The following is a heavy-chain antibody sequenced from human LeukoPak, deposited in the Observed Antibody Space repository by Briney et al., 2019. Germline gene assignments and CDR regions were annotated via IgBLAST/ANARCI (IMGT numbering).Heavy chain of an antibody. V-gene: IGHV3-49*03. CDR3: TPNDFWAPSYYYGMDV. J-gene: IGHJ6*02. D-gene: IGHD3-3*01. Sequence: GGSLRLSCTASGFTFGDYAMSWFRQAPGKGLEWVGFIRGKAYGGTTEYAASVKGRFTISRDDSKSIAYLQMNSLKTEDTAVYCCTPNDFWAPSYYYGMDVWGQGTTVTVSS. CDR2: IRGKAYGGTT. CDR1: GFTFGDYA.